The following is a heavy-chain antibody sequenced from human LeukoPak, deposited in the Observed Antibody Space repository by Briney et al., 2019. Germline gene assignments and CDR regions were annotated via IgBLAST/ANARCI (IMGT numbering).Heavy chain of an antibody. CDR1: GGSISSYY. V-gene: IGHV4-59*01. J-gene: IGHJ4*02. CDR2: IYYSGST. Sequence: PSETLSLTXTVSGGSISSYYWSWIRQTPGKGLEWIGYIYYSGSTNYNPSLKSRVTISVDASKNQFSLKLSSVTAADTAVYYCARGTVSEFDYWGQGTLVTVSS. D-gene: IGHD4-11*01. CDR3: ARGTVSEFDY.